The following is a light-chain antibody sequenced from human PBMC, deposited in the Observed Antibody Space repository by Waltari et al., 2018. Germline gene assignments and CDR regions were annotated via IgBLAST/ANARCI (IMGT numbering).Light chain of an antibody. CDR2: TAS. CDR1: QSITSQ. V-gene: IGKV1-39*01. Sequence: CRESQSITSQLNWFQQQPGKAPKLLIHTASSLQSGVPSRFSGSGSGTHFTLTITSLQPEDFATYFCQQSYITPYTFGQGTKLEIK. CDR3: QQSYITPYT. J-gene: IGKJ2*01.